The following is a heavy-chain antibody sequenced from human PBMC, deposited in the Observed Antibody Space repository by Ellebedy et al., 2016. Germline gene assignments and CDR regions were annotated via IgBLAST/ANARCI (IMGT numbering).Heavy chain of an antibody. D-gene: IGHD3-10*01. J-gene: IGHJ4*02. CDR1: GYTFTSYG. V-gene: IGHV1-18*01. CDR2: ISAYNGNT. Sequence: ASVKVSXKASGYTFTSYGISWVRQAPGQGLEWMGWISAYNGNTNYAQKLQGRVTMTTDTSTSTAYMELRSLRSDDTAVYYCARTGGYYGSGSSFDYWGQGTLVTVSS. CDR3: ARTGGYYGSGSSFDY.